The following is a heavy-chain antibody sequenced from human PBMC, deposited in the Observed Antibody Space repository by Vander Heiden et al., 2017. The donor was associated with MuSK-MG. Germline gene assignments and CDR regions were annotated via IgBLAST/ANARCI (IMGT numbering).Heavy chain of an antibody. Sequence: EVQLVESGGGLVQPGGSLRLSCAASGFTFSSYAMSWVRQAPGKGLEWVSAISGSGGSTYYADSVKGRFTISRDNSKNTLYLQMNSLRAEDTAVYYCAKLGFSSTVSYYYYYGMDVWGQGTTVTVSS. J-gene: IGHJ6*02. CDR1: GFTFSSYA. V-gene: IGHV3-23*04. CDR3: AKLGFSSTVSYYYYYGMDV. CDR2: ISGSGGST. D-gene: IGHD2-2*01.